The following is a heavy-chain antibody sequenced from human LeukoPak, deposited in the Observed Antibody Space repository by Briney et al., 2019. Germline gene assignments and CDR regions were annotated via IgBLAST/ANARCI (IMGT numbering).Heavy chain of an antibody. V-gene: IGHV6-1*01. CDR3: ARVRLYSSGWFNNCFDP. D-gene: IGHD6-19*01. CDR1: GDSVSTNSAA. CDR2: TYYRSKWYN. J-gene: IGHJ5*02. Sequence: SQTLSLTCAISGDSVSTNSAAWNWIRQSPSRGLEWLGRTYYRSKWYNDYAVSVKSRITINADTSKNQFSLQLNFVSPEDTAVYYCARVRLYSSGWFNNCFDPWGQGTQVTVS.